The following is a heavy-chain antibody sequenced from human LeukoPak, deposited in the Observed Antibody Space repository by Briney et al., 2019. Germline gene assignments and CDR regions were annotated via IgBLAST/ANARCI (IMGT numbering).Heavy chain of an antibody. D-gene: IGHD1-26*01. CDR1: GGSISGCY. CDR2: VSYSGST. Sequence: SETLSLTCTVSGGSISGCYWSWIRQPPGKGLEWIAYVSYSGSTDYNPSLKGRVTVSVDTSKNQFSLNLNSVTAADTAVYYCARLFHPSFSGNYPFDYWGQGTLVTVSS. J-gene: IGHJ4*02. CDR3: ARLFHPSFSGNYPFDY. V-gene: IGHV4-59*01.